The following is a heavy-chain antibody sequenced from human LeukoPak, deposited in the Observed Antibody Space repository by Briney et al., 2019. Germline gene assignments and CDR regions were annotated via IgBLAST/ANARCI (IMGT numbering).Heavy chain of an antibody. J-gene: IGHJ2*01. CDR1: GGTFSSYA. Sequence: ASVRVSCKASGGTFSSYAISWVRQAPGQGLEWMGRIIPILGIANYAQKFQGRATITADKSTSTAYMELSSLRSEDTAVYYCVKDGYGDYTYWYFDLWGRGTLVTVSS. CDR3: VKDGYGDYTYWYFDL. CDR2: IIPILGIA. D-gene: IGHD4-17*01. V-gene: IGHV1-69*04.